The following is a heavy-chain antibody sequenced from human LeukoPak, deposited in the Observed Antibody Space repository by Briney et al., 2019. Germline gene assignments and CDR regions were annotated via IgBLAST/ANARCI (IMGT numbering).Heavy chain of an antibody. CDR2: IYTSGST. V-gene: IGHV4-4*07. Sequence: PSETLSLTCTVSGGSISSYYRSWIRQPAGKGLEWIGRIYTSGSTNYNPSLKSRVTISVDKSKNQFFLKLSSVTAADTAVYYCARAARSVLRFLEWSDAFDIWGQGTMVTVSS. J-gene: IGHJ3*02. CDR3: ARAARSVLRFLEWSDAFDI. CDR1: GGSISSYY. D-gene: IGHD3-3*01.